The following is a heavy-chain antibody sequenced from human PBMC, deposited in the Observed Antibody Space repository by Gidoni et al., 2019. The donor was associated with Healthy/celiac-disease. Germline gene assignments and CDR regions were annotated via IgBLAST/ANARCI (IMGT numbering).Heavy chain of an antibody. CDR1: GYTFTSYG. D-gene: IGHD3-22*01. Sequence: SGYTFTSYGISWVRQAPGQGLEWMGWISAYNGNTNYAQKLQGRVTMTTDTSTSTAYMELRSLRSDDTAVYYCARAEDSSGYLRGGDYWGQGTLVTVSS. V-gene: IGHV1-18*01. CDR3: ARAEDSSGYLRGGDY. CDR2: ISAYNGNT. J-gene: IGHJ4*02.